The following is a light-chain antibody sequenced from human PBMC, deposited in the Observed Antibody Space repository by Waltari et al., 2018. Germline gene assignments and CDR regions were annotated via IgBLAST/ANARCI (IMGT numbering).Light chain of an antibody. CDR2: GAS. V-gene: IGKV3-20*01. CDR3: QQYYYIPYT. Sequence: EIVLTQSPGTLSLSPGERATLSCRASQSLSSTYLAWYQQKPGQAPRLLIYGASSRATGIPDRFSGSGSGTDFTLSISSLQAEDVAVYYCQQYYYIPYTFGQGTKLEIK. J-gene: IGKJ2*01. CDR1: QSLSSTY.